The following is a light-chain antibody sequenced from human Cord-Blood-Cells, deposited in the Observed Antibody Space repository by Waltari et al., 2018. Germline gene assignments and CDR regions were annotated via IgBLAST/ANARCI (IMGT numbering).Light chain of an antibody. CDR2: DAS. CDR3: QQYDNLPFT. Sequence: DIQMTQSPSSLSASVGDRVTITCQASQDISNYLNWYQQKPGTAPKRVIYDASNLETGVPSRFSGSGSGTDFTFTISSLQPEDIATYYCQQYDNLPFTFGPGTKVDIK. V-gene: IGKV1-33*01. J-gene: IGKJ3*01. CDR1: QDISNY.